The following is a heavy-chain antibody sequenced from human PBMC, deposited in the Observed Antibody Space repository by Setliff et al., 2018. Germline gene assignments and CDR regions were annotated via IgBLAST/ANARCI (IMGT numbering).Heavy chain of an antibody. Sequence: SETLSLTCTVSGGSIGTSYWGWIRQPPGKGLEWIGHIYYTGSTSYSPSLKSRVTISLDTSRKEFSLSLSSVTAADTAVYYCARMAVRVASRPSSPLEYYYYMDFWGKGATVPVSS. V-gene: IGHV4-59*08. CDR3: ARMAVRVASRPSSPLEYYYYMDF. CDR1: GGSIGTSY. CDR2: IYYTGST. J-gene: IGHJ6*03. D-gene: IGHD6-6*01.